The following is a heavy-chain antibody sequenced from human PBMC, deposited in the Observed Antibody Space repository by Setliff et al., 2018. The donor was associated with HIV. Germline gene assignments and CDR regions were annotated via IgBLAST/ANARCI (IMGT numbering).Heavy chain of an antibody. CDR2: ISYSGST. V-gene: IGHV4-31*03. CDR3: ATVVPAAHFDY. D-gene: IGHD2-2*01. CDR1: GGSISSGSYY. J-gene: IGHJ4*02. Sequence: NPSETLSLTCTVSGGSISSGSYYWSWIRQHPGKGLEWIGYISYSGSTYYNPSLKSRVTISVDSSKSQFSLNLSSVTVADTAVYYCATVVPAAHFDYWGQGTLVTVSS.